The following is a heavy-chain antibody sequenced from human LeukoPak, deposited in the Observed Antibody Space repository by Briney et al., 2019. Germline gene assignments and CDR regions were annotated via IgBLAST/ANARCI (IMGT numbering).Heavy chain of an antibody. V-gene: IGHV4-59*01. CDR2: VFYTGGT. CDR3: ARMDSAGWFFFDS. Sequence: SETLSLTCTVSGGSISNYYWNWIRQPPGKGLEWIGNVFYTGGTNYNPSLRSRVTISVDTSSNQFSLKLRSVTAADTAIYYCARMDSAGWFFFDSWGLGTLVTVSS. J-gene: IGHJ4*02. CDR1: GGSISNYY. D-gene: IGHD6-19*01.